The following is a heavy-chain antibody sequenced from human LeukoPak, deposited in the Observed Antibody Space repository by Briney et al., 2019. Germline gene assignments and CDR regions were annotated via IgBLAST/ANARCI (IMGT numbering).Heavy chain of an antibody. CDR1: GGSISSYY. D-gene: IGHD3-16*01. V-gene: IGHV4-59*06. J-gene: IGHJ4*02. CDR3: ARQGSYGKTPFDY. Sequence: TSETLSLTCTVSGGSISSYYWSWIRQPPGKDLEWIGYIYYNGSTYYNPSLKSRVTISLDPSKNQFSLKLNSVTAADTAVFHCARQGSYGKTPFDYWGQGLLVTVSS. CDR2: IYYNGST.